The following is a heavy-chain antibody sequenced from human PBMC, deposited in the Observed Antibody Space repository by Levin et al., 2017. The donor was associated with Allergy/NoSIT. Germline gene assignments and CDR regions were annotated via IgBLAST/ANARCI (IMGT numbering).Heavy chain of an antibody. CDR1: GGSISSSNC. CDR3: ARNRPNGWYFDY. Sequence: SETLSLTCAVSGGSISSSNCWSWVRQPPGKGLEWIGEISLGGKTHYRPSLKSRVTISVDKSRDQFSLNLNSVTAADTAVYYCARNRPNGWYFDYWGQGALVTVSS. CDR2: ISLGGKT. V-gene: IGHV4-4*02. J-gene: IGHJ4*02. D-gene: IGHD6-19*01.